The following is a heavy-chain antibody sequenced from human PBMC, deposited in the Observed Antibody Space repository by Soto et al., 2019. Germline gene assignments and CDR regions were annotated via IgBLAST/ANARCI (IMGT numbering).Heavy chain of an antibody. CDR1: GYTFTSYD. Sequence: QVQLVQSGAEVKKPGASVKVSCKASGYTFTSYDISWVRQATGQGLEWMGWVNPNTGNTGYVQKFKGRGIMTANIAPSTAYIEVRSLMCDDPAVYYCARGRLSTALAYWGQGTLATVSS. J-gene: IGHJ4*02. CDR2: VNPNTGNT. D-gene: IGHD2-2*01. CDR3: ARGRLSTALAY. V-gene: IGHV1-8*01.